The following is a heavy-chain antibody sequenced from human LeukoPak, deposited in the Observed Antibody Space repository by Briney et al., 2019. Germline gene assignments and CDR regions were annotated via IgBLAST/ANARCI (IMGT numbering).Heavy chain of an antibody. D-gene: IGHD2-2*01. CDR3: AKIGRQYCSRSSCYALDY. J-gene: IGHJ4*02. CDR1: GYSFTSYW. V-gene: IGHV5-51*01. Sequence: GDSLKISCQCSGYSFTSYWIGWVRQMPGKGLEWMGIIYPGDSDTRYSPSFQGQVHISVDKSISTAYLQWSSLKASDTAIYYCAKIGRQYCSRSSCYALDYWGQGTQVTVSS. CDR2: IYPGDSDT.